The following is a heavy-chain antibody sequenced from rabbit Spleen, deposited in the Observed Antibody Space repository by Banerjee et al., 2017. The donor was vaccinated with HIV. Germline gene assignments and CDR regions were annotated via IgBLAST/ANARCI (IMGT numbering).Heavy chain of an antibody. Sequence: QSLEESGGDLVKPGASLTLTCTASGFSFSSTYYMCWVRQPPGKGLEWIGCIYPGSSGTTYYASWAKGRFTISKTSSTTVTLQMTSLTAADTAIYFCAREGPRSTFAFDLWGPGTLVTVS. J-gene: IGHJ4*01. D-gene: IGHD7-1*01. CDR1: GFSFSSTYY. CDR2: IYPGSSGTT. V-gene: IGHV1S40*01. CDR3: AREGPRSTFAFDL.